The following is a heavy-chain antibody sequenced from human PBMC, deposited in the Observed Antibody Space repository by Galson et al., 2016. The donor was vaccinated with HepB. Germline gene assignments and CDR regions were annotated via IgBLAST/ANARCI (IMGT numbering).Heavy chain of an antibody. Sequence: SLRLSCAPSGFTFSSFSMHWVRQAPGKGLEWLSYISSSGDAVYYADSGRGRFTIYRGNAKNSLFLKMNSLRVEDTAVYYCARDLGVHAGNYWGQGTLVSVSS. J-gene: IGHJ4*02. D-gene: IGHD3-16*01. V-gene: IGHV3-48*01. CDR2: ISSSGDAV. CDR1: GFTFSSFS. CDR3: ARDLGVHAGNY.